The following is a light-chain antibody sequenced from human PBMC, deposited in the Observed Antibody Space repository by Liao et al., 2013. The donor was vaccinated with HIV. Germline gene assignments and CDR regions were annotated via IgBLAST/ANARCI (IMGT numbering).Light chain of an antibody. CDR1: NIGSYS. CDR3: QSGDSSSTYWV. J-gene: IGLJ3*02. V-gene: IGLV3-21*01. Sequence: SYELTQPPSVSVAPGKTARITCGGSNIGSYSVHWYQVKPGQAPVLVIYYDSDRPSGVPERFSGSSSGTIVTLTITGVQAEDEADYYCQSGDSSSTYWVFGGGTKLTVL. CDR2: YDS.